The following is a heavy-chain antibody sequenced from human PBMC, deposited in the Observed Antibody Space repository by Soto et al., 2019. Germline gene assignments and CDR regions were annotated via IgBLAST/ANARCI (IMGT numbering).Heavy chain of an antibody. J-gene: IGHJ5*02. CDR3: AKDIPNSDILTGPPWFDP. Sequence: QVQLVESGGGVVQPGRSLRLSCAASGFTFSSYGMHWVRQAPGKGLEWVAVISYDGSNKYYADSVKGRFTISRDNSKNTLYLQMNRLRAEDTAVYYCAKDIPNSDILTGPPWFDPWGQGTLVTVSS. D-gene: IGHD3-9*01. V-gene: IGHV3-30*18. CDR1: GFTFSSYG. CDR2: ISYDGSNK.